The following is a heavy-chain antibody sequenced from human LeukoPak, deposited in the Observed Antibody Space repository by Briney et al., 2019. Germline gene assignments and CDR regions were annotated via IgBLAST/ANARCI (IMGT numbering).Heavy chain of an antibody. J-gene: IGHJ3*02. V-gene: IGHV1-46*03. CDR2: INPSGGST. Sequence: ASVKVSCKASGYTFTSYYMRWVRQAPGQGLEWMGIINPSGGSTSYAQKFQGRVTMTRDTSTSTVYMELSSLRSEDTAVYYCARRPRVGGGSTSGAGAFDIWGQGTMVTVSS. CDR3: ARRPRVGGGSTSGAGAFDI. CDR1: GYTFTSYY. D-gene: IGHD2-2*01.